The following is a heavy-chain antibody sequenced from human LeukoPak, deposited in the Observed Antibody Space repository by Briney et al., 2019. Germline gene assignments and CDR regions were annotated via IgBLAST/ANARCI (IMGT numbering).Heavy chain of an antibody. CDR1: GYTFTRYG. V-gene: IGHV1-18*01. CDR3: ARGTDGSYFEY. D-gene: IGHD1-26*01. Sequence: ASVKVSCKASGYTFTRYGITWVRQAPGQGLEWMGWISVYNGNTNYAQKLQGRVTMTTDTSMSTAHMELRSLRSDDTAVYYCARGTDGSYFEYWGQGTLVTVSS. CDR2: ISVYNGNT. J-gene: IGHJ4*02.